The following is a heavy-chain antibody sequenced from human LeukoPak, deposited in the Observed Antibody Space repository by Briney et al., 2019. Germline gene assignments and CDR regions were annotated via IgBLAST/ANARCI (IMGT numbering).Heavy chain of an antibody. V-gene: IGHV4-31*03. CDR3: ARDSRAGSGPIISIAFDI. D-gene: IGHD3-10*01. J-gene: IGHJ3*02. CDR2: IYYSGST. Sequence: SETLSLTCTVSGGSISSGGYYWSWIRQHPGKGLEWIGYIYYSGSTYYNPSLKSRVTISVDTSKNQFSLKLSSVTAADTAVYYCARDSRAGSGPIISIAFDIWGQGTMVTVSS. CDR1: GGSISSGGYY.